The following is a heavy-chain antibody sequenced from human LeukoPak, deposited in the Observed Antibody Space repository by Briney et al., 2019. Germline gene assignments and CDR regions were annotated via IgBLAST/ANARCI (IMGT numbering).Heavy chain of an antibody. CDR2: ISAYNGST. J-gene: IGHJ5*02. Sequence: GASVKVSCKASGYTFTSYGISWVRQAPGPGLEWMGWISAYNGSTNYAQKLQGRVTMTTDTSTSTAYMELRSLRSDDTAVYYCARSNLKPYYDFWSGYSTPDNWFDPWGQGTLVTVSS. D-gene: IGHD3-3*01. CDR1: GYTFTSYG. CDR3: ARSNLKPYYDFWSGYSTPDNWFDP. V-gene: IGHV1-18*01.